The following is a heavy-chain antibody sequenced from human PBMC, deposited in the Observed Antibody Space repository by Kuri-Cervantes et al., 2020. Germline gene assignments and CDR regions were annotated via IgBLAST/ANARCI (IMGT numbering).Heavy chain of an antibody. V-gene: IGHV3-20*04. CDR1: GFTFDDYA. Sequence: GESLKISCAASGFTFDDYAMHWVRQAPGKGLEWVSGINWNGGSTGYADSVKGRFTISRDNAKNSLYLQMNSLRAEDTAVYYCARDTYAFDIWGQGTMVTVSS. CDR2: INWNGGST. J-gene: IGHJ3*02. CDR3: ARDTYAFDI.